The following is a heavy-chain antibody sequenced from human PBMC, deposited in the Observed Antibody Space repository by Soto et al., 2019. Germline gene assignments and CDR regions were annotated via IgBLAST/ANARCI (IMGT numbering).Heavy chain of an antibody. D-gene: IGHD2-8*01. J-gene: IGHJ4*02. Sequence: ASVKGSCKASGYTFTSYGISWVRQAPGQGLEWMGWISAYNGNTNYAQKLQGRVTMTTDTSTSTAYMELRSLRSDDTAVYYCARGGYCTNGVCYIGSDFDYWGQGTLVTV. CDR1: GYTFTSYG. V-gene: IGHV1-18*04. CDR2: ISAYNGNT. CDR3: ARGGYCTNGVCYIGSDFDY.